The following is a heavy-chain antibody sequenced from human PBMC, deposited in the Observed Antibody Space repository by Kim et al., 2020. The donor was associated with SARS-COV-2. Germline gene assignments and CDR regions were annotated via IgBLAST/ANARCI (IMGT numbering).Heavy chain of an antibody. Sequence: ADAVKGRINNSRENSKNTLYLQMNSLRAGDTAVYYCARVYGDYDTYYFDYWGQGTLVTVSS. CDR3: ARVYGDYDTYYFDY. V-gene: IGHV3-53*01. D-gene: IGHD4-17*01. J-gene: IGHJ4*02.